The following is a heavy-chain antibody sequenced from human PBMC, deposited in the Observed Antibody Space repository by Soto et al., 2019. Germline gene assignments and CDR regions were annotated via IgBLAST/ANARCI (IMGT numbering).Heavy chain of an antibody. CDR1: GYTFTAYA. J-gene: IGHJ4*02. Sequence: QVQLAQSGAEERKPGASVKVSCEATGYTFTAYAMHWVRQAPGQRLEWMGWINPANGNTKYSQKFQGRLTITSDTSANTVYMELNSLTSEDTAMYYCTRSAISPYGGLIGPFDYWARETWSPSPQ. V-gene: IGHV1-3*05. D-gene: IGHD3-16*02. CDR2: INPANGNT. CDR3: TRSAISPYGGLIGPFDY.